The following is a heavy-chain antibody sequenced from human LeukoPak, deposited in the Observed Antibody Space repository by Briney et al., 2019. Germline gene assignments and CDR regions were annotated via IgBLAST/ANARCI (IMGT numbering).Heavy chain of an antibody. CDR2: IYTSGST. CDR3: ARTGVTMVRGADDAFDI. CDR1: GGSISSSSYY. V-gene: IGHV4-39*07. D-gene: IGHD3-10*01. J-gene: IGHJ3*02. Sequence: SETLSLTCTVSGGSISSSSYYWGWIRQPPGKGLEWIGRIYTSGSTNYNPSLKSRVTMSVDTSKNQFSLKLSSVTAADTAVYYCARTGVTMVRGADDAFDIWGQGTMVTVSS.